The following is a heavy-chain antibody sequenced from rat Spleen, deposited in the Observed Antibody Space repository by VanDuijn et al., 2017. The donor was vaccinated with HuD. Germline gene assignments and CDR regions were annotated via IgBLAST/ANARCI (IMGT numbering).Heavy chain of an antibody. J-gene: IGHJ1*01. V-gene: IGHV2S54*01. CDR1: GFSLTDYS. Sequence: QVQMKESGPGLVQPSQTLSLTCTVSGFSLTDYSVHWVRQPPGKGLEWMGGIWGNGNTIYNSPIKSRLSISRDTSKSLVFLTMNCLQTEDTAIYYCSREDWHFDFWGPGTMVTVSS. CDR2: IWGNGNT. CDR3: SREDWHFDF.